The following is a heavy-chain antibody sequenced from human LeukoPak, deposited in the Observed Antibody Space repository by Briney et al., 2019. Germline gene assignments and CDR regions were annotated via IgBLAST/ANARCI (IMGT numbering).Heavy chain of an antibody. D-gene: IGHD2/OR15-2a*01. CDR1: GFTFSSYA. Sequence: GGSLRLSCAASGFTFSSYAMSWVRPAPGKGLDWVSAISGSGGSTYYADSVKGRFTISRDNSKNTLYLQMNSLRAEDTAVYYCAKDLSFFRLGPWGQGTLVTVSS. V-gene: IGHV3-23*01. J-gene: IGHJ5*02. CDR3: AKDLSFFRLGP. CDR2: ISGSGGST.